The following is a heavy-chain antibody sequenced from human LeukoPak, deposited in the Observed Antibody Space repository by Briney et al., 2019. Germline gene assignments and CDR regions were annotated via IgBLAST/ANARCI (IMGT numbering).Heavy chain of an antibody. CDR2: IYYSGST. V-gene: IGHV4-39*07. D-gene: IGHD2-2*01. CDR1: GGSISSSSYY. CDR3: ARVPGRPAAMPVYYGMDV. J-gene: IGHJ6*02. Sequence: SETLSLTCTVSGGSISSSSYYWGWIRQPPGKGLEWIGSIYYSGSTYYNPSLKSRVTISVDTSKNQFSLKLSSVTAADTAVYYCARVPGRPAAMPVYYGMDVWGQGTTVTVSS.